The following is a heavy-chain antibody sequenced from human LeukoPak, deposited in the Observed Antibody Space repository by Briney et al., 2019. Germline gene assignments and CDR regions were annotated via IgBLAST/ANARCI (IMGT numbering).Heavy chain of an antibody. CDR2: ISRDGGDT. CDR1: GFTFNNYG. J-gene: IGHJ2*01. V-gene: IGHV3-20*04. D-gene: IGHD4-17*01. Sequence: GGSLRLSCAASGFTFNNYGMSWVRQAPGRGLEWVSAISRDGGDTFYADSVKGRFTISRDNAKNSLYLQMNSLRVEDTAFYYCARSSTTVTTRFFDLWGRGTLVTVSS. CDR3: ARSSTTVTTRFFDL.